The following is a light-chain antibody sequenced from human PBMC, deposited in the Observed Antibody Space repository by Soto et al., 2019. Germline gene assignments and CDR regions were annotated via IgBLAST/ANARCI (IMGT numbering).Light chain of an antibody. J-gene: IGKJ1*01. V-gene: IGKV1-5*01. Sequence: DIPITQCPPTLGASVVDRGTITCPARQSITXCSNWYQQKPGRAPKLLIADAATLQRGGPSRLSGSGSETEFTLTISSLLPEDFATYFCQQYKSYFRTFGQGTKVDIK. CDR3: QQYKSYFRT. CDR2: DAA. CDR1: QSITXC.